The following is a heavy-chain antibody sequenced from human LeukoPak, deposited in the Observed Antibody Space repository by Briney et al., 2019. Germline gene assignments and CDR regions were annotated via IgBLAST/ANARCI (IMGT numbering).Heavy chain of an antibody. CDR3: ARHSAGIVVAGK. CDR2: IDPSDSYT. Sequence: HGESLRISCKGSGYSFTSYWISWVRQMPGKGLEWMGRIDPSDSYTNYSPSLQGHVTISADKSISTVYLQWSSLKASDTAMYYCARHSAGIVVAGKWGQGTLVTVSS. J-gene: IGHJ4*02. V-gene: IGHV5-10-1*01. D-gene: IGHD6-19*01. CDR1: GYSFTSYW.